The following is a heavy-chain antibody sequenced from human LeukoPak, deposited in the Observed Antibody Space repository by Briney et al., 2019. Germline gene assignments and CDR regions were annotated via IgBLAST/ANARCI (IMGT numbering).Heavy chain of an antibody. CDR2: IVVDSDNT. Sequence: AASVKVSCEASGFTLTSRSAVQWVRQARGQRLEWIGWIVVDSDNTNYAENFQERVTITRDMSASTSYMELSSLRSEDTAVYFCAAPYTSSWFDLWGQGTLVTVSS. CDR3: AAPYTSSWFDL. J-gene: IGHJ5*02. V-gene: IGHV1-58*01. CDR1: GFTLTSRSA. D-gene: IGHD6-13*01.